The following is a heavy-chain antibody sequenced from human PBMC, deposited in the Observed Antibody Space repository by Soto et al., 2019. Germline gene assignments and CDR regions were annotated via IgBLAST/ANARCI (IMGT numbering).Heavy chain of an antibody. D-gene: IGHD6-19*01. J-gene: IGHJ5*02. CDR2: ISYSGST. CDR3: ARRRYSIGGSTNWFDP. V-gene: IGHV4-39*01. CDR1: GGSISSSNYY. Sequence: QLQLQESGPGLVKPSATLSLTCTVSGGSISSSNYYWGWIRQPPEKGLEWIGSISYSGSTYYNPSLKSRVTLSVDTSKNQFSLKLTSVTAADTAVYYCARRRYSIGGSTNWFDPWGQGTLVTVSS.